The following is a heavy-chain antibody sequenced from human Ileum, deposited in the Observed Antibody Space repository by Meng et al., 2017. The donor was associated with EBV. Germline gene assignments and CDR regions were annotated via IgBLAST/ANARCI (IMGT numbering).Heavy chain of an antibody. CDR2: INHSGST. CDR3: ARGQKGYFDL. V-gene: IGHV4-34*01. J-gene: IGHJ2*01. CDR1: GGSFSGYY. Sequence: QVQLQQWGAGLFKPSETLSLTCAVYGGSFSGYYWSWIRQPPGKGLEWIGEINHSGSTNYNPSLKSRVTISVDTSKNQFSLKLSSVTAADTAVYYCARGQKGYFDLWGRGTLVTVSS.